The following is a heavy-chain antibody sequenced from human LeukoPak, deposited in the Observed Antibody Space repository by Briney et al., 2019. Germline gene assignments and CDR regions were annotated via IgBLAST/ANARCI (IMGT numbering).Heavy chain of an antibody. J-gene: IGHJ3*02. CDR3: ARGGDGYTYDAFDI. Sequence: SETLSLTCAVYGGSLTAYYWTWIRQPPGKGLEWIGEINHSGSTNYNPSLKSRVTISVDTSKNQFSLKLSSVTAADTAVYYCARGGDGYTYDAFDIWGQGTMVTVSS. D-gene: IGHD5-18*01. CDR1: GGSLTAYY. CDR2: INHSGST. V-gene: IGHV4-34*01.